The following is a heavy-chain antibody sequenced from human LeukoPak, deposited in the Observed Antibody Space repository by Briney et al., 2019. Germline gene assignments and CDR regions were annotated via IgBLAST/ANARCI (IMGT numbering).Heavy chain of an antibody. D-gene: IGHD6-19*01. CDR1: GYTFTSYY. Sequence: ASVKVSCKASGYTFTSYYMHWVRQAPGQGLEWMGIINPSGGSTSYAQKFQGRVTISVDTSKNQFSLKLSSVTAADTAVYYCARVNLAVAGTWDAFDIWGQGTMVTVSS. CDR3: ARVNLAVAGTWDAFDI. CDR2: INPSGGST. V-gene: IGHV1-46*01. J-gene: IGHJ3*02.